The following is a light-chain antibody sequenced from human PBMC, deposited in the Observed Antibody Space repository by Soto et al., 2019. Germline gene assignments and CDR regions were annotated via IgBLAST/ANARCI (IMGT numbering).Light chain of an antibody. CDR3: QSYDRSLSTWI. Sequence: QSVLTQRPSLSGAPGQRVTISCTGNGSNIGANYDVHWYQQLPGSAPRLLIHANRHRPAGVSDRFSGSKSDTAASLVISGLQADDEADYSGQSYDRSLSTWIFGTGTKLTVL. CDR2: ANR. J-gene: IGLJ1*01. V-gene: IGLV1-40*01. CDR1: GSNIGANYD.